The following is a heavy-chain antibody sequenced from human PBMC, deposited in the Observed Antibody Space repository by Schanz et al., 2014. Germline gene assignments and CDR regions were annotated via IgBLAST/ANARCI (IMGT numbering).Heavy chain of an antibody. J-gene: IGHJ5*02. CDR3: ARQPGRITVSGVVSNWFDP. V-gene: IGHV3-33*01. Sequence: QVQLAESGGGVVQPGRSLRLSCAASGFAFNNYGMHWVRQAPGKGLEWVAIIWYDGNNKKYADSVKGRFTISRDNFKNTLFLQMNTLRAEDTAVYYCARQPGRITVSGVVSNWFDPWGQGTLVTVSS. D-gene: IGHD3-3*01. CDR1: GFAFNNYG. CDR2: IWYDGNNK.